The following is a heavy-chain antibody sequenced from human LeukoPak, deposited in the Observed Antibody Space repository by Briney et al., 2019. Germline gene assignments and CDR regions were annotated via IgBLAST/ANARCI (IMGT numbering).Heavy chain of an antibody. J-gene: IGHJ6*03. CDR2: TYTSGST. Sequence: SETLSLTCTVSGGSISSYYWSWIRQPPGKGLEWIGYTYTSGSTDYKPSLKSRVTILVDTSKNQFSLKLSSVTAADTAVYYCARWFSGYSGYDHYYYMDVWGKGTTVTVSS. CDR1: GGSISSYY. D-gene: IGHD5-12*01. CDR3: ARWFSGYSGYDHYYYMDV. V-gene: IGHV4-4*09.